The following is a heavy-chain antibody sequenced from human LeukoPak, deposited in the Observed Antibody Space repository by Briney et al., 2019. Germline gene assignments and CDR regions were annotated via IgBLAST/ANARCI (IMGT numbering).Heavy chain of an antibody. Sequence: SETLSLTCTVSGGSISISSYYWGWVRQSPGEGLEWIGSIYYGGSTYYNPSLKSRVTISVDTSKNQFSLKLSSVTAADTAVYFCARPSFCGGDCYYYFDSWGQGTLVTVSS. J-gene: IGHJ4*02. CDR2: IYYGGST. V-gene: IGHV4-39*01. CDR1: GGSISISSYY. D-gene: IGHD2-21*02. CDR3: ARPSFCGGDCYYYFDS.